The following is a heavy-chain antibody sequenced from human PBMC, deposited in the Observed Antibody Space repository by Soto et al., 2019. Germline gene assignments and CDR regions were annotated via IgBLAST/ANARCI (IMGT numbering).Heavy chain of an antibody. V-gene: IGHV1-69*01. D-gene: IGHD5-18*01. CDR3: TRHSGYSSVYWGQDF. CDR1: GGAFGSYA. CDR2: IIPMFDTT. Sequence: QVQLVQSGAEVKKPGSSVKVSCKASGGAFGSYAINWVRQAPGQGLEWMGGIIPMFDTTNYAQRFQGRVTVTADESTSTVYLELTRLRSEDTAMYYCTRHSGYSSVYWGQDFWGQGTLVTVSS. J-gene: IGHJ4*02.